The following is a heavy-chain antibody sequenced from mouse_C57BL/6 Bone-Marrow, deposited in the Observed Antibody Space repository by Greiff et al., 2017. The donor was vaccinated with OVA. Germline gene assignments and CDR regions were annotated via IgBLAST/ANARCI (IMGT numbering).Heavy chain of an antibody. CDR3: ARGGNYWYFDV. D-gene: IGHD2-1*01. CDR1: GYTFTDYN. V-gene: IGHV1-18*01. CDR2: INPNNGGT. Sequence: VQLQQSGPELVKPGASVKLPCKASGYTFTDYNMDWVKQSHGKSLEWIGDINPNNGGTIYNQKFKGKATLTVDKSSSTAYMELRSLTSEDTAGYYWARGGNYWYFDVWGTGTTVTVSS. J-gene: IGHJ1*03.